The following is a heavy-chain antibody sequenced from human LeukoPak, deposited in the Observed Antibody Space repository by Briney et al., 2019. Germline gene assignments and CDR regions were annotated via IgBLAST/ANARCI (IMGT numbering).Heavy chain of an antibody. V-gene: IGHV5-51*01. D-gene: IGHD1-26*01. CDR1: GFNFTSYW. CDR3: ASPPLMGATGPFDY. CDR2: IYPGDSDT. Sequence: GASLKISWKGSGFNFTSYWNGWVRQVPGKGLEWMGIIYPGDSDTRYSPSFQGQVTISADKSISTAYLQWSSLKASDTAMYYCASPPLMGATGPFDYWGQGTLVTVSS. J-gene: IGHJ4*02.